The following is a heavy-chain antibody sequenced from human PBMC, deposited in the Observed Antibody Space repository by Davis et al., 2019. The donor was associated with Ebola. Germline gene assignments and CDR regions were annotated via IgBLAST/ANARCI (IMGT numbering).Heavy chain of an antibody. CDR1: GFTFSSYW. CDR2: ISSSSSYI. CDR3: ARDLPDYYYYYGMDV. Sequence: GESLKISCAASGFTFSSYWMSWVRQAPGKGLEWVSSISSSSSYIYYADSVKGRFTISRDNAKNSLYLQMNSLRAEDTAVYYCARDLPDYYYYYGMDVWGQGTTVTVSS. V-gene: IGHV3-21*01. J-gene: IGHJ6*02. D-gene: IGHD1-14*01.